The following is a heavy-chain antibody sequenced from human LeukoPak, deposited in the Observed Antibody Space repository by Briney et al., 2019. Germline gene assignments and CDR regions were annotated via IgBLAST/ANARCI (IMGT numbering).Heavy chain of an antibody. Sequence: PSETLSLTCAVYGGSFSGYYWSWIRQPPGKGLEWIGEINHSGSTNYNPSLKSRVTISVDTSKNQFFLKLSSVTAADTAVYYCAREYCGGDCSLDYWGQGTLVTVSS. J-gene: IGHJ4*02. D-gene: IGHD2-21*02. CDR2: INHSGST. CDR3: AREYCGGDCSLDY. V-gene: IGHV4-34*01. CDR1: GGSFSGYY.